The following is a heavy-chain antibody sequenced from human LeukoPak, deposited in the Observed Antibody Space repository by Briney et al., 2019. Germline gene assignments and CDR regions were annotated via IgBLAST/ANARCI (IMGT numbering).Heavy chain of an antibody. V-gene: IGHV3-20*04. Sequence: PGGSLRLSCAASGFTFDDYGMSWVRQAPGKGLEWVSGINWNGGSTGYADFVKGRFTISRDNAKNSLYLQMNSLRAEDTALYYYARVKGIWFGEFDYWGQGTLVTVSS. D-gene: IGHD3-10*01. CDR2: INWNGGST. CDR3: ARVKGIWFGEFDY. J-gene: IGHJ4*02. CDR1: GFTFDDYG.